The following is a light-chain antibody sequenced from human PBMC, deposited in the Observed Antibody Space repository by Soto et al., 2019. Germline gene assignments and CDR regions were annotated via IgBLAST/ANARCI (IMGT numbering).Light chain of an antibody. J-gene: IGKJ2*01. CDR1: QSVSSN. CDR3: QQYNNWPPYT. V-gene: IGKV3-15*01. CDR2: GAS. Sequence: EIVMTQSPATLSVSPGERATLSCRASQSVSSNLAWYQQKLGQAPRLLIYGASTRATGIPARFSGSGSGTEFTLTISSLQSEDFAVYSCQQYNNWPPYTFGQGTKLEIK.